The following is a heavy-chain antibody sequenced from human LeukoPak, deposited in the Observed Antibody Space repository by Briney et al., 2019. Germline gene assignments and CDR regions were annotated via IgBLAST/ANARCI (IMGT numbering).Heavy chain of an antibody. J-gene: IGHJ6*03. V-gene: IGHV3-21*01. CDR3: ARESGSRSYYYYMDV. CDR2: ISSTSSYI. D-gene: IGHD2-2*01. Sequence: GGSLRLSRAASGFSFSTYSMNWVRQAPGKGLEWVSSISSTSSYIYYADSLKGRFTISRDNAKNSMYLQMNSLRAEDTAVYYCARESGSRSYYYYMDVWGKGTTVTVSS. CDR1: GFSFSTYS.